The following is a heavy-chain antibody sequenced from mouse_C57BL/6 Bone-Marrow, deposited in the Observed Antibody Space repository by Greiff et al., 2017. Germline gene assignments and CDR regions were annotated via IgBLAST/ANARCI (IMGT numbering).Heavy chain of an antibody. CDR1: GYTFTDYE. CDR2: IDPETGGT. V-gene: IGHV1-15*01. J-gene: IGHJ1*03. D-gene: IGHD2-4*01. Sequence: QVQLQQSGAELVRPGASVTLSCKASGYTFTDYEMHWVKQTPVHGLEWIGAIDPETGGTAYNQKFKGKAILTADKSSSTAYMELRSLTSEDSAVYYCTGRDYDYDGRGWYFDVWGTGTTVTVSS. CDR3: TGRDYDYDGRGWYFDV.